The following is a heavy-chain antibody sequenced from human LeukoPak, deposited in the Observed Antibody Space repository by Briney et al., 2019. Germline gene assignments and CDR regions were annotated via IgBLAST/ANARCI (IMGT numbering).Heavy chain of an antibody. J-gene: IGHJ4*02. CDR2: INPNSGGT. CDR1: GYMFTGYY. Sequence: GASVKVSCKASGYMFTGYYMHWVRQAPGQGLEWMGWINPNSGGTHYAQKFQGRVTMTRDASISTAYMDLSRLRSDDTAVYYCARPNGSGSYYAGAYDYWGQGTLVTVSS. V-gene: IGHV1-2*02. CDR3: ARPNGSGSYYAGAYDY. D-gene: IGHD3-10*01.